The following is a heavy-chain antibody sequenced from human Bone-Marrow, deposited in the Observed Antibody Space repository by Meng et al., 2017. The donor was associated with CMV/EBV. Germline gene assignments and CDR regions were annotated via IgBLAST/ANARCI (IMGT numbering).Heavy chain of an antibody. J-gene: IGHJ4*02. D-gene: IGHD2-2*01. CDR2: IIPILGIA. Sequence: SVKVSCKASGGTFSSYTISWVRQAPGQGLEWMGRIIPILGIANYAQKFQGRVTITADKSTSTAYMELSSLRPEDTAVYYCARDIPSRRKYQLLYYWGQGTLVTVSS. V-gene: IGHV1-69*04. CDR3: ARDIPSRRKYQLLYY. CDR1: GGTFSSYT.